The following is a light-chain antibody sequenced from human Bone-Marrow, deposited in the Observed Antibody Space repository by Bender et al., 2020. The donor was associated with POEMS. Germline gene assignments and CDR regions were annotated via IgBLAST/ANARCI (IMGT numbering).Light chain of an antibody. J-gene: IGLJ2*01. V-gene: IGLV2-23*02. CDR2: DVS. CDR1: SSDVGAYNF. Sequence: QSALTQPASVSGSPGQSITISCTGTSSDVGAYNFVSWYQQHPGKAPKLIIFDVSKRPSGVSNRFSGSKSGNTASLTISGLQAEDEADYYCCSYAGSTTYVVFGGGTKLTVL. CDR3: CSYAGSTTYVV.